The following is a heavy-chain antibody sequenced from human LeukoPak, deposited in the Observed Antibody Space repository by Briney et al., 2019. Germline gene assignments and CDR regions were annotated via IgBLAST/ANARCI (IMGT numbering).Heavy chain of an antibody. CDR3: ARIDAGTYYFAY. V-gene: IGHV3-33*01. J-gene: IGHJ4*02. CDR2: IWYDGSQQ. Sequence: PGGSLRVSCATSGVTFTIFGFHWVRQAPGKGPEWVAIIWYDGSQQYYADSVKGRFTISRDSSKNTVYLQMNSLRVDDTAVYYCARIDAGTYYFAYWGQGALVSVSS. CDR1: GVTFTIFG. D-gene: IGHD6-13*01.